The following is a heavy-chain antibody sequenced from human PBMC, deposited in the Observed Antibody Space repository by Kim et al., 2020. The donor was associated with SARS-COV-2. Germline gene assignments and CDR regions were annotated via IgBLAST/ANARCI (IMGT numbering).Heavy chain of an antibody. V-gene: IGHV1-8*01. CDR1: GYTFTSYD. CDR2: MNPNSGNT. J-gene: IGHJ4*02. CDR3: ARARSPLSRLPSSSWYVGHDY. D-gene: IGHD6-13*01. Sequence: ASVKVSCKASGYTFTSYDINWVRQATGQGLEWMGWMNPNSGNTGYAQKFQGRVTMTRNTSISTAYMELSSLRSEDTAVYYCARARSPLSRLPSSSWYVGHDYWGQGTLVTVSS.